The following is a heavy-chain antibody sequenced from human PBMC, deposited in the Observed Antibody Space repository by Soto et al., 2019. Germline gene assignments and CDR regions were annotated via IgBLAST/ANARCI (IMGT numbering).Heavy chain of an antibody. CDR1: GFTFSSYA. CDR3: AKATYSSGWYRFGMDV. Sequence: EVQLLESGGGLVQPGGSLRLSCAASGFTFSSYAMSWVRQAPGKGLEWVSAISGSGGSTYYADSVKGRFTISRDNSKNTRYLQRNSLRGEDTAVYYCAKATYSSGWYRFGMDVWGQGTTVTVSS. CDR2: ISGSGGST. J-gene: IGHJ6*02. D-gene: IGHD6-19*01. V-gene: IGHV3-23*01.